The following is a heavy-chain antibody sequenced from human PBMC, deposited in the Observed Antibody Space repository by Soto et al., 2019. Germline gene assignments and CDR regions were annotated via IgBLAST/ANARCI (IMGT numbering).Heavy chain of an antibody. CDR1: GGSISSYY. Sequence: QVQLQESGPGLVKPSETLSLTCTVSGGSISSYYWSWIRQPPGKGLEWIGYIYYSGSTNYNPSLKSRVTIAVDTSKNQFSLKLSSVTAADTAVYYCARDGYSRYAFDIWGQGTMVTVSS. D-gene: IGHD4-4*01. V-gene: IGHV4-59*12. J-gene: IGHJ3*02. CDR2: IYYSGST. CDR3: ARDGYSRYAFDI.